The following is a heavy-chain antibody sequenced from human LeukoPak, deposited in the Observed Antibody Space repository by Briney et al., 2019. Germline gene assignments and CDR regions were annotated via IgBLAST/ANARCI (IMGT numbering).Heavy chain of an antibody. D-gene: IGHD3-3*01. CDR2: ISSSSSYI. Sequence: GGSLRLSCAASGFTFSSYSMNWVRQAPGKGLEWVSSISSSSSYIYYADSVKGRSTISRDNAKNSLYLQMNSLRAEDTAVYYCTGSASGYYDYWGQGTLVTVSS. CDR3: TGSASGYYDY. V-gene: IGHV3-21*01. J-gene: IGHJ4*02. CDR1: GFTFSSYS.